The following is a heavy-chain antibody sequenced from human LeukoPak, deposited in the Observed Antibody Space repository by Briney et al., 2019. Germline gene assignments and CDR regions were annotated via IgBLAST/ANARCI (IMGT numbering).Heavy chain of an antibody. J-gene: IGHJ5*02. CDR1: GGSIRSSSYY. CDR3: ARDSLSSSWARWFDP. CDR2: IYYSGST. V-gene: IGHV4-61*01. Sequence: SETLSLTCTVSGGSIRSSSYYWSWIRQPPGKGLEWIGYIYYSGSTNYNPSLKSRVTVSVDTSKNQFSLKLSSVTAADTAVYYCARDSLSSSWARWFDPWGQGTLVTVSS. D-gene: IGHD6-13*01.